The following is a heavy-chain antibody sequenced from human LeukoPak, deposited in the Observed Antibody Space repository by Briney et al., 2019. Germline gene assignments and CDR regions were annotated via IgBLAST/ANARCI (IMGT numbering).Heavy chain of an antibody. J-gene: IGHJ4*02. CDR3: AATIDAGDEGLDH. D-gene: IGHD3-9*01. Sequence: GASLTLSCAPSGFTFRIYWMYCVPDAPGKGLVSVSHITKEGSSTTYAASVKVRFPFYRDNAKITLYLQINSLRAGNASVYYSAATIDAGDEGLDHWGQGTLVTVSS. CDR2: ITKEGSST. V-gene: IGHV3-74*03. CDR1: GFTFRIYW.